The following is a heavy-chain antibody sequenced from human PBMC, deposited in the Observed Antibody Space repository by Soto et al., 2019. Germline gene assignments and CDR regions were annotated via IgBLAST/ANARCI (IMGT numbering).Heavy chain of an antibody. CDR1: GGSISSGDYY. V-gene: IGHV4-30-4*01. J-gene: IGHJ4*02. Sequence: PSETLSLTCTVSGGSISSGDYYWSWIRQPPGKGLEWIGYIYYSGSTYYNPSLKSRVTISVDTSKNQFSLKLSSVTAADTAVYYCARESAGLLWFGESRLDYWGQGTLVTVSS. D-gene: IGHD3-10*01. CDR3: ARESAGLLWFGESRLDY. CDR2: IYYSGST.